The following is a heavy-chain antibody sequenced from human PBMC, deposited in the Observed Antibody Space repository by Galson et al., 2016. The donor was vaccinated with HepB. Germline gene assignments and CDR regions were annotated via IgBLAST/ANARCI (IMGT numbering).Heavy chain of an antibody. CDR1: GASITSYY. Sequence: SETLSLTCSVSGASITSYYWSWIRQPPGKGLEWIGEINHSGSTNYNPSLKSRVTISVDMSKNQFFLNLSSMTAADTAVYYCATPMGGSGPYYYGLDVWGQGTTVTVSS. V-gene: IGHV4-34*01. CDR3: ATPMGGSGPYYYGLDV. J-gene: IGHJ6*02. D-gene: IGHD3-10*01. CDR2: INHSGST.